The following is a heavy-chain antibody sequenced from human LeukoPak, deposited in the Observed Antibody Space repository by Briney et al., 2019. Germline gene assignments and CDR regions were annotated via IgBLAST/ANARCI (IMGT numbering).Heavy chain of an antibody. CDR2: ISYDSNNK. CDR1: GFTFNTYG. D-gene: IGHD3-3*01. J-gene: IGHJ4*02. CDR3: AKNRAAWSVFPKECDS. V-gene: IGHV3-30*18. Sequence: GRSLRLSCAASGFTFNTYGVHWVRQAPGKGLEWVAVISYDSNNKFYAGSVKGRFTISRDNPKNTVYLEMNNLRTENTAVYHCAKNRAAWSVFPKECDSWGQGNLVTVSS.